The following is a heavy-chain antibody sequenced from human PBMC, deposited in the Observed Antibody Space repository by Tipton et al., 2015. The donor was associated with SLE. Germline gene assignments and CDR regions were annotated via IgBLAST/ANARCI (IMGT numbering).Heavy chain of an antibody. J-gene: IGHJ4*02. CDR1: GYFISSGYY. Sequence: GLVKPSETLSLTCGVSGYFISSGYYWGWIRQPPGKGLEWIGNIYHRGSTSYNPSLKSRVTISVDTSKNQFSLRLSSVTAADTAVYYCARGVTYWGQGTLVTVSS. V-gene: IGHV4-38-2*01. CDR2: IYHRGST. CDR3: ARGVTY.